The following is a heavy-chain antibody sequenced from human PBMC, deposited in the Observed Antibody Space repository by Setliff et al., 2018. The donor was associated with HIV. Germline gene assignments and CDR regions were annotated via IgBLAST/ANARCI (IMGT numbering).Heavy chain of an antibody. V-gene: IGHV4-59*01. CDR1: GGSISSYC. D-gene: IGHD2-15*01. Sequence: SETLSLTCTVSGGSISSYCWNWFRQPPGKGLEWIGHIYYGGSTNYNPPLKSRVTNSVDTSRNQFSLNLSSVTAADTAVYYCARFPLLHKNAFDIWGQGTMVTVSS. CDR3: ARFPLLHKNAFDI. J-gene: IGHJ3*02. CDR2: IYYGGST.